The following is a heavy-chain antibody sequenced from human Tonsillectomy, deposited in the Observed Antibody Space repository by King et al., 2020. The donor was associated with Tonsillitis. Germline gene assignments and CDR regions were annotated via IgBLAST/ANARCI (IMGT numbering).Heavy chain of an antibody. CDR1: GYSFTGYY. J-gene: IGHJ5*02. V-gene: IGHV1-2*02. CDR2: INPNSGGT. Sequence: QLVQSGAEVKKPGASVKVSCKASGYSFTGYYIHWVRQAPGQGLEWMGWINPNSGGTEYAQKFQGRVTMTRDTSISPAYMELSRLRFDDTAVYYCASLYCSDGKCYAGWFDPWGQGTLVTVSS. D-gene: IGHD2-15*01. CDR3: ASLYCSDGKCYAGWFDP.